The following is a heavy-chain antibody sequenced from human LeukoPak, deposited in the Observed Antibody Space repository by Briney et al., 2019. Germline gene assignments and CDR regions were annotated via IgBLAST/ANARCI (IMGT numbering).Heavy chain of an antibody. V-gene: IGHV4-59*08. D-gene: IGHD5-24*01. CDR1: GGSISSYY. Sequence: SETLSLTCTVSGGSISSYYWSWIRQPPGKGLEWIGYIYYSGSTKYNPSLKSRISISIDTSKNQFSLKLSSVTAADTAVYYCARGARAGYNLEPFDYWGQGTLVTVSS. CDR3: ARGARAGYNLEPFDY. CDR2: IYYSGST. J-gene: IGHJ4*02.